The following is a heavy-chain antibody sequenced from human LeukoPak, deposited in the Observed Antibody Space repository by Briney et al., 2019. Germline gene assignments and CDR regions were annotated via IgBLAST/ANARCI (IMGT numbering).Heavy chain of an antibody. V-gene: IGHV3-74*01. CDR1: GFTFSSYW. CDR2: INSDGSST. J-gene: IGHJ3*02. D-gene: IGHD3-16*01. Sequence: GGSLRLSCAASGFTFSSYWMHWVRQAPGKGLVWVSRINSDGSSTIYADSVKGRFTISRDNAKNTLYLQMNSLRAEDTAVYDCARGLALEAFDIWGQGTMVTVSS. CDR3: ARGLALEAFDI.